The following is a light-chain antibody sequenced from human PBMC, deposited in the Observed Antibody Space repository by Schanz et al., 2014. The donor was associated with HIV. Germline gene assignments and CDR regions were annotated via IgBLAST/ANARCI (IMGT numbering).Light chain of an antibody. CDR2: GDK. V-gene: IGLV1-40*01. J-gene: IGLJ3*02. Sequence: QSVLTQPPSVSGAPGQRVTISCTGSSSNIGAGYEVHWYKQLPETAPKLLIFGDKNRPSGVPDRYSGSKSDTSASLAITGLQAEDEADYYCSSYAATSNVLFGGGTKVTVL. CDR1: SSNIGAGYE. CDR3: SSYAATSNVL.